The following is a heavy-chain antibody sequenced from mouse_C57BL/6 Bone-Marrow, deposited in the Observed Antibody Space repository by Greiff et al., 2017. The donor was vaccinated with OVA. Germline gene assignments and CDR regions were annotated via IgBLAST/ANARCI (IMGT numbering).Heavy chain of an antibody. D-gene: IGHD2-12*01. Sequence: VQLKQSGTVLARPGASVKMSCKTSGYTFTSYWMHWVKQRPGQGLEWIGALYPGNSDTSYNQKFKGKAKLTADTSASTASLELSSLTSEDSAVNCCHSYDGLFDVWGTGTTVTVSS. CDR3: HSYDGLFDV. V-gene: IGHV1-5*01. CDR2: LYPGNSDT. J-gene: IGHJ1*03. CDR1: GYTFTSYW.